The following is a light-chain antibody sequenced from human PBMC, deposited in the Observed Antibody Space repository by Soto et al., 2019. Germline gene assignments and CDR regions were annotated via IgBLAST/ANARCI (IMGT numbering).Light chain of an antibody. Sequence: EVVLTQSPGTLSLSPGERATLSCRASQSVSSTYLAWYQQRPGQAPRLLIYVASTRATDIPYRISGSGSGTDFTLTVSRLEPEDFAVYYCQHYGSTPWSFGQGTKVEIK. CDR3: QHYGSTPWS. V-gene: IGKV3-20*01. J-gene: IGKJ1*01. CDR1: QSVSSTY. CDR2: VAS.